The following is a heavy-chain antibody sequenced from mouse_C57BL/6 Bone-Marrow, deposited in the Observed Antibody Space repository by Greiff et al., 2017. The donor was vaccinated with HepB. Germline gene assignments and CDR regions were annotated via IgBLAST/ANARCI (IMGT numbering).Heavy chain of an antibody. V-gene: IGHV1-53*01. J-gene: IGHJ2*01. D-gene: IGHD1-1*01. Sequence: QVQLQQPGTELVKPGASVKLSCKASGYTFTSYWMHWVKQRPGQGLEWIGNINPSNGGTNYNEKFKSKATLTVDKSSSTSYMQLSILTSEDAAVYYYARWTTVVVPYFDYWGQGTTLTVSS. CDR1: GYTFTSYW. CDR3: ARWTTVVVPYFDY. CDR2: INPSNGGT.